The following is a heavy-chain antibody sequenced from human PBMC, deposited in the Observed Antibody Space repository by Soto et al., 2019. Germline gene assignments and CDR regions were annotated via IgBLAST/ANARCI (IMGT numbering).Heavy chain of an antibody. V-gene: IGHV3-23*01. CDR3: AKILVAGYIGY. D-gene: IGHD2-2*01. Sequence: GGSLRLSCAASGFTFSSYAMGWVRQAPGKGLEWVSAIGGSGGSTYYADSAKGRFTISRDNSKNTLYLQMNSLRVEDTAVYYCAKILVAGYIGYWGQGTLVTVSS. CDR2: IGGSGGST. CDR1: GFTFSSYA. J-gene: IGHJ4*02.